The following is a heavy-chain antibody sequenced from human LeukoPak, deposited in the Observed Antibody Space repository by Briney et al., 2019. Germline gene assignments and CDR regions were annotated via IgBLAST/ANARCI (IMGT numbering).Heavy chain of an antibody. J-gene: IGHJ4*02. CDR1: GFTFSSYA. CDR3: AKYGTIFGVNDY. V-gene: IGHV3-23*01. Sequence: GGSLRLSCAASGFTFSSYAMSWVRQAPGNGLEWVSAISGSGGSTYYADSVKGRFTISRDNSKNTLYLQMNSLRAEDTAVYYCAKYGTIFGVNDYWGQGTLVTVSS. CDR2: ISGSGGST. D-gene: IGHD3-3*01.